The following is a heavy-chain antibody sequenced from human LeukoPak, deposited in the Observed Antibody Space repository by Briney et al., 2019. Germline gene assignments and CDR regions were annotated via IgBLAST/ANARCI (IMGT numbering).Heavy chain of an antibody. CDR2: IKQDGSEK. D-gene: IGHD6-19*01. CDR3: ARFIYSSGWAVDY. CDR1: GFTFSSYW. V-gene: IGHV3-7*03. J-gene: IGHJ4*02. Sequence: PGVSLRLSCAASGFTFSSYWMTWVRQAPGKGLEWVANIKQDGSEKHYVDSVKGRFTISRDNAENSLHLQMNSLGADDTAVHYCARFIYSSGWAVDYWGQGSLVTVSS.